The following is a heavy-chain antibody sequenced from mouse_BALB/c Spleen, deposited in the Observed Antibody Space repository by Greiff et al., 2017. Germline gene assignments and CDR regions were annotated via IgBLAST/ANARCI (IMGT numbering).Heavy chain of an antibody. CDR1: GYSFTSYY. CDR2: IFPGSGNT. Sequence: QVQLQQSGPELVKPGASVKISCKASGYSFTSYYIHWVKQRPGQGLEWIGWIFPGSGNTKYNEKFKGKATLTADTSSSTAYMQLSSLTSEDSAVYVCARGEGNRDYAMDYWGQGTSVTVSS. V-gene: IGHV1-66*01. CDR3: ARGEGNRDYAMDY. D-gene: IGHD2-1*01. J-gene: IGHJ4*01.